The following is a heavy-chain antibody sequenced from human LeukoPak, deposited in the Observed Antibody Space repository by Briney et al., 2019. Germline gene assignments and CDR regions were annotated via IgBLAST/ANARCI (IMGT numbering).Heavy chain of an antibody. CDR2: INPNSGGT. CDR1: GYTFTSYY. V-gene: IGHV1-2*06. D-gene: IGHD6-6*01. Sequence: ASVKVSCKASGYTFTSYYMHWVRQAPGQGLEWMGRINPNSGGTNYAQKFQGRVTMTRDTSISTAYMELSRLRSDDSAVYYCARDPPSSSGPDYWGQGTLVTVPS. J-gene: IGHJ4*02. CDR3: ARDPPSSSGPDY.